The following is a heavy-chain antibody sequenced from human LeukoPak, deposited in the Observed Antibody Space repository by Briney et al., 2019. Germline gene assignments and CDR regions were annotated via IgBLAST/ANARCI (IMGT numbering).Heavy chain of an antibody. J-gene: IGHJ6*02. CDR2: IYYTGST. Sequence: SETLSLSCTVSGGPISNSSYYWGWIRQPPGKGLEWIGHIYYTGSTYYNPSLKSRVAISVDTSKNQFSLKLVSVTATDTAVYFCARLISTISAEIAAAGTHYYGMDVWGQGTTVTVSS. V-gene: IGHV4-39*01. D-gene: IGHD6-25*01. CDR1: GGPISNSSYY. CDR3: ARLISTISAEIAAAGTHYYGMDV.